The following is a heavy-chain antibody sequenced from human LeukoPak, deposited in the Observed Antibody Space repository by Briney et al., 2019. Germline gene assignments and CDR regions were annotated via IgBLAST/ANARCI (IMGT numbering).Heavy chain of an antibody. Sequence: SETLSLTCAVYGGSFSGYYWSWIRQPPGKGLEWIGEINHSGSTNYNPSLKSRVTISVDTSKNQFSLKLSPVTAADTAVYYCARGGGDYYDSSGYCDYWGQGTLVTVSS. CDR2: INHSGST. CDR3: ARGGGDYYDSSGYCDY. CDR1: GGSFSGYY. D-gene: IGHD3-22*01. J-gene: IGHJ4*02. V-gene: IGHV4-34*01.